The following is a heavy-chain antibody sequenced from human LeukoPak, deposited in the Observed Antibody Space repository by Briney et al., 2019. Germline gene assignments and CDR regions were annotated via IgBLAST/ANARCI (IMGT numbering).Heavy chain of an antibody. Sequence: PGGSLRLSCTASGFTVGDYAMSWFRQAPGKGLEWVGFIRSKAYGGTTEYAASVKGRFTISRDDSKSIAYLQMNSLKTEDTAVYYCTRGFGVVIIQRFDPWGQGTLVTVSS. J-gene: IGHJ5*02. CDR2: IRSKAYGGTT. D-gene: IGHD3-3*01. CDR3: TRGFGVVIIQRFDP. V-gene: IGHV3-49*03. CDR1: GFTVGDYA.